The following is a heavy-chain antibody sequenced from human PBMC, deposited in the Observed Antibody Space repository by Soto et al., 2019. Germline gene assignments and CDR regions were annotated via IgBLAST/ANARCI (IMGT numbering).Heavy chain of an antibody. CDR1: GGSLSYRY. D-gene: IGHD3-16*01. J-gene: IGHJ6*03. Sequence: QVQLQESGPGLVNPSETLSLTCIVSGGSLSYRYWSWIRQPPGKELEWIAYIYYSGSTNYSPSLRNRLTVSVDTAKNQFSLKLTSVTAADTATYYCARTIDYGYMDVWGKGTTVTGS. CDR2: IYYSGST. V-gene: IGHV4-59*11. CDR3: ARTIDYGYMDV.